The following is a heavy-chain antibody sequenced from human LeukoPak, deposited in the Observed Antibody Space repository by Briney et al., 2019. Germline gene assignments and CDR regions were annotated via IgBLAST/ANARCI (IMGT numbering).Heavy chain of an antibody. Sequence: GGSLRLSCAASGFTFSSYAVSWVRQPPGKGLEWVSAISGSGGSTYYADSVKGRFTISRDNSKHTLYLQMNSLRGEDTAVYYCAKGRQLRRSDAFDIWGQGTMVTVSS. CDR1: GFTFSSYA. CDR2: ISGSGGST. D-gene: IGHD1-26*01. CDR3: AKGRQLRRSDAFDI. J-gene: IGHJ3*02. V-gene: IGHV3-23*01.